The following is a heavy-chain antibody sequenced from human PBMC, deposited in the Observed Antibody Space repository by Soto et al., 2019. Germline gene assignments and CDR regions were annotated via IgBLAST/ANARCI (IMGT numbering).Heavy chain of an antibody. CDR2: ISGSGDST. D-gene: IGHD3-3*01. CDR1: GFTISNYG. Sequence: PGGSLRLSCAASGFTISNYGMSWVRQCPGKGLEWVSTISGSGDSTYYADSVKGRFTISRDNSKNTLYVQMNSLRAEDTAVYYCAKDSATFGRFDYWGQGTLVTVSS. V-gene: IGHV3-23*01. J-gene: IGHJ4*02. CDR3: AKDSATFGRFDY.